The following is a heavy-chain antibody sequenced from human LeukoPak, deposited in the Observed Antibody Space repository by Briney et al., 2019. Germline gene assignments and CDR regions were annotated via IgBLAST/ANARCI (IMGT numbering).Heavy chain of an antibody. Sequence: GGSLRLSCAASGFTFSSYWMGWVRQAPGKGLEWVANIKQDGSEKYYVDSVKGRFTISRDNAKNSLFLQMNSLRAEDTAVYYCARALSDTAMAIYYYGMDVWGQGTTVTVSS. CDR2: IKQDGSEK. V-gene: IGHV3-7*01. J-gene: IGHJ6*02. CDR1: GFTFSSYW. CDR3: ARALSDTAMAIYYYGMDV. D-gene: IGHD5-18*01.